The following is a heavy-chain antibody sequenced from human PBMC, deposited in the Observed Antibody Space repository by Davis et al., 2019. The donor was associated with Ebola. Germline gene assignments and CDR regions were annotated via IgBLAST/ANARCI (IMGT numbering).Heavy chain of an antibody. CDR2: ISYDGSNK. V-gene: IGHV3-30*03. CDR3: ARDLTMIVVDLGMDV. CDR1: GFTFSSYG. Sequence: GGSLRLSCAASGFTFSSYGMHWVRQAPGKGLEWVAVISYDGSNKYYADSVKGRFTISRDNSKNTLYLQMNSLRAEDTAVYYCARDLTMIVVDLGMDVWGKGTTVTVSS. D-gene: IGHD3-22*01. J-gene: IGHJ6*04.